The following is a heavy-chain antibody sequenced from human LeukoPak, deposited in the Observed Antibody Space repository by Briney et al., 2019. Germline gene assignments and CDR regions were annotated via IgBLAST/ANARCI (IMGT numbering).Heavy chain of an antibody. V-gene: IGHV1-18*01. CDR2: ISAYNGNT. CDR1: GYTFTSYG. Sequence: ASVKVSCKASGYTFTSYGISWVRQAPGQGLEWMGWISAYNGNTNYAQKFQGRVTITADESTSTAYMELSSLRSEDTAVYYCARLGFDPWGQGTLVTVSS. CDR3: ARLGFDP. J-gene: IGHJ5*02.